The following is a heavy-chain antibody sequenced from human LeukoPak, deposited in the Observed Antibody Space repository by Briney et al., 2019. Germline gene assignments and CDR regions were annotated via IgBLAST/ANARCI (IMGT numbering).Heavy chain of an antibody. CDR2: ISSSSSYI. Sequence: GGSLRLSCAASGFTFSSYSMNWVRQAPGKGLEWVSSISSSSSYIYYADSVKGRFTISSDNAKNSLYLQMNSLRAEDTAVYYCARAPGADLYYYYYMDVWGKGTTVTVSS. CDR1: GFTFSSYS. V-gene: IGHV3-21*01. D-gene: IGHD1-26*01. CDR3: ARAPGADLYYYYYMDV. J-gene: IGHJ6*03.